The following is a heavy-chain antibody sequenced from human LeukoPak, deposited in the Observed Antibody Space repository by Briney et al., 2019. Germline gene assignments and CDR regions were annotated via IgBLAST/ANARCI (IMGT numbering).Heavy chain of an antibody. CDR2: ISHSGST. V-gene: IGHV4-4*02. D-gene: IGHD6-13*01. Sequence: PSETLSLTCAVSGDSIISSNWWNWVRQPPGKGLEWIGEISHSGSTIYNPSLKSRVTMSVRNSKNQFSLNLNSVTAADTAVYYCARDSANGSTWSFDSWGRGTLVTVSS. CDR3: ARDSANGSTWSFDS. J-gene: IGHJ4*02. CDR1: GDSIISSNW.